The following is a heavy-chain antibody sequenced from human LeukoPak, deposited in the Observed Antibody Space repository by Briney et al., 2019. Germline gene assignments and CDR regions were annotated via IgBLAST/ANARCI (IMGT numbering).Heavy chain of an antibody. CDR1: VFTALTND. J-gene: IGHJ4*02. CDR3: ARGVEALAANTLAY. V-gene: IGHV3-53*01. CDR2: LYIEVNT. D-gene: IGHD6-19*01. Sequence: PGGSLRLSRAASVFTALTNDMTWVPPAPGKGREWVSDLYIEVNTKYADSVQGRFTIARDNSKNTLYIEMNSLSPDGTAVYYWARGVEALAANTLAYWGQGTLVTVSS.